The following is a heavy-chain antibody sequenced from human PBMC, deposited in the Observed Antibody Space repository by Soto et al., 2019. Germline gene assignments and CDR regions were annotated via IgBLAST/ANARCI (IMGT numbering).Heavy chain of an antibody. CDR2: IYYSGST. CDR1: GGSISSYY. CDR3: ARRYGYSFDY. V-gene: IGHV4-59*08. Sequence: SETLSLTCTVSGGSISSYYWSRIRQPPGKGLEWIGYIYYSGSTNYNPSLKSRVTISVDTSKNQFSLKLSSVTAADTAVYYCARRYGYSFDYWGQGTLVTVSS. D-gene: IGHD1-1*01. J-gene: IGHJ4*02.